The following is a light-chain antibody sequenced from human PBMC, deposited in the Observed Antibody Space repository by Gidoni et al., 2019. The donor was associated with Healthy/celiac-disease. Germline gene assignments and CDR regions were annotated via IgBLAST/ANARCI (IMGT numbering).Light chain of an antibody. CDR3: SSDTSSSTYV. Sequence: QSALTQPASVSGSPGQSLAISCTGTSSDVGGYNYVSWYQQHPGNAPKLMIYEVSNRPSGVSNRCSGSKSGNTASLTISGLQAEDEADYYCSSDTSSSTYVFGTGTKVTVL. CDR2: EVS. V-gene: IGLV2-14*01. CDR1: SSDVGGYNY. J-gene: IGLJ1*01.